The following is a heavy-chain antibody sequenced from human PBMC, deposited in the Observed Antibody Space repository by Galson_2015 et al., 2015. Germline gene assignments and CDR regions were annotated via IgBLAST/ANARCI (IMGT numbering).Heavy chain of an antibody. Sequence: SVKVSCKASGYTFTGYYMHWVRQAPGQGLEWMGWINPNSGGTNYAQKFQGWVTMTRDTSISTAYMELSRLRSDDTAVYYCARRSSGWYIGGDYYGMDVWGQGTTVTVSS. CDR3: ARRSSGWYIGGDYYGMDV. D-gene: IGHD6-19*01. J-gene: IGHJ6*02. CDR1: GYTFTGYY. V-gene: IGHV1-2*04. CDR2: INPNSGGT.